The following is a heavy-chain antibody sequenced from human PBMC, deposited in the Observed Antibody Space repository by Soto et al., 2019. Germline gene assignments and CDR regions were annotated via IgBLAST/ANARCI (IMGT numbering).Heavy chain of an antibody. CDR3: ARPFGVVIRDYYYGMDV. D-gene: IGHD3-3*01. Sequence: ASVKVSCKASGYTFTSYGISWVRQAPGQGLEWMGWISAYNGNTNYAQKLQGRVTMTTDTSTSTAYMELRSLGSDDTAVYYCARPFGVVIRDYYYGMDVWGQGTTVTVSS. V-gene: IGHV1-18*01. J-gene: IGHJ6*02. CDR1: GYTFTSYG. CDR2: ISAYNGNT.